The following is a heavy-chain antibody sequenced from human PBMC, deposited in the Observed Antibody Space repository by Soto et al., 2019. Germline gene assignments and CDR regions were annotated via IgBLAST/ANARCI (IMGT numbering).Heavy chain of an antibody. CDR2: INPKFGDT. D-gene: IGHD3-10*01. CDR1: GYTFTSYY. J-gene: IGHJ6*02. Sequence: QVQLVQSGAEVKEPGDSVRVSCEASGYTFTSYYIHWVRQAPGQGLEWMGWINPKFGDTTYAQDFQGRVSMTRDMSISTVYMELSRLTSDDTAKYYCARNMDYYYGPGSGNGHGFWGQGTTVTVFS. CDR3: ARNMDYYYGPGSGNGHGF. V-gene: IGHV1-2*02.